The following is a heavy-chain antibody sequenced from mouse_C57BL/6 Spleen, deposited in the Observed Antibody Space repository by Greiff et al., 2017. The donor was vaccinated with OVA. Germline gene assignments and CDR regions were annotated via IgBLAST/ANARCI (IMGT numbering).Heavy chain of an antibody. CDR3: TPWAYGSSYWYFDV. CDR1: GYTFTDYE. J-gene: IGHJ1*03. CDR2: IDPETGGT. Sequence: QVQLKESGAELVRPGASVTLSCKASGYTFTDYEMHWVKQTPVHGLEWIGAIDPETGGTAYNQKFKGKAILTADKSSSTAYMELRSLTSEDSAVYYCTPWAYGSSYWYFDVWGTGTTVTVSS. D-gene: IGHD1-1*01. V-gene: IGHV1-15*01.